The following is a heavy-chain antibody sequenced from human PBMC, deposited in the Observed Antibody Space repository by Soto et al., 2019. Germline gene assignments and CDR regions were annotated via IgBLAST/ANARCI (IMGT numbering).Heavy chain of an antibody. J-gene: IGHJ4*02. V-gene: IGHV1-18*01. Sequence: QVQLVQSGPEVKKPGASVKVSCKTSGYTFTNFGISWVRQAPGQGLEWMGWVTTDKGKTTYAQKFQGRVTMTTDTSTSTAYKDLRSLRSDDTAVYYGAARSPAFDYWGQGTLVTVSS. CDR1: GYTFTNFG. CDR3: AARSPAFDY. CDR2: VTTDKGKT.